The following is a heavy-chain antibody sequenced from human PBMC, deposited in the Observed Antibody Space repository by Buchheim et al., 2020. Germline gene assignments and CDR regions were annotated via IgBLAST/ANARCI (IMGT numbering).Heavy chain of an antibody. CDR3: ARADSVYEPREY. D-gene: IGHD5/OR15-5a*01. V-gene: IGHV3-48*04. J-gene: IGHJ4*02. CDR2: IRSSSTST. Sequence: EVQLVESGGGLVQPGGSLRLSCAASGFTFSSYSMNWVRQAPGKGLEWVSYIRSSSTSTNYADSVKGRFTISRDNAKNLLYLQMNSLRAEDTAVYYCARADSVYEPREYGGQGTL. CDR1: GFTFSSYS.